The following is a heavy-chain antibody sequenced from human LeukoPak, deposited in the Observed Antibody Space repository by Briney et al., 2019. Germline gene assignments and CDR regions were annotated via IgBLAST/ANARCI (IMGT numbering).Heavy chain of an antibody. CDR1: GFTFSSYW. CDR2: ISDSGANT. J-gene: IGHJ4*02. V-gene: IGHV3-23*01. CDR3: AKDLVGYYDSSGYSDVGY. Sequence: GGSLRLSCAASGFTFSSYWMSWVRQAPGKGLEWVSIISDSGANTYYADSVKGRFTISRDNSKNTLYLQMNRLRAEDTAVYYCAKDLVGYYDSSGYSDVGYWGQGTLVTVSS. D-gene: IGHD3-22*01.